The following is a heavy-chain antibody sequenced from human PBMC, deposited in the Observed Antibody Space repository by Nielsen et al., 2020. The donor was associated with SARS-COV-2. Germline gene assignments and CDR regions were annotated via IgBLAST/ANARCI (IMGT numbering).Heavy chain of an antibody. Sequence: GESLKISCAASGFTFSSYAMSWVRQAPGKGLEWVSAISGSGGSTYYADSVKGRFTIFRDNAKNSLYLQMNSLRADDTAVYFCARGLDYWGQGTLVTVSS. CDR3: ARGLDY. CDR1: GFTFSSYA. J-gene: IGHJ4*02. V-gene: IGHV3-23*01. CDR2: ISGSGGST.